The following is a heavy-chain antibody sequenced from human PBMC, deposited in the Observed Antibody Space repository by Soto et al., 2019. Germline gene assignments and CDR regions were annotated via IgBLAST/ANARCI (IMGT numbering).Heavy chain of an antibody. J-gene: IGHJ3*02. Sequence: VQLVQSGAEVKKPGASVKVSCKVSGYTLTELSMHWVRQAPGKGLEWMGGFDPEDGETIYAQKFQGSVTMTEDTSTDTAYMELSSLRSEDTAVYYCATSSILWFGELSHACDIWGQGTMVTVSS. CDR3: ATSSILWFGELSHACDI. V-gene: IGHV1-24*01. CDR1: GYTLTELS. CDR2: FDPEDGET. D-gene: IGHD3-10*01.